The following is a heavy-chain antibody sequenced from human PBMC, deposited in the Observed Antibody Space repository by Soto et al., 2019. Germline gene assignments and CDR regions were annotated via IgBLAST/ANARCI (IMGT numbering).Heavy chain of an antibody. J-gene: IGHJ6*02. CDR3: ASLDLWLASGYGMDV. D-gene: IGHD6-19*01. CDR1: GYSFTSYW. CDR2: IDPSDSYT. V-gene: IGHV5-10-1*01. Sequence: PGESLKISCKGSGYSFTSYWISWVRQMPGKGLEWMGRIDPSDSYTNYSPSFQGHVTISADKSISTAYLQWSSLKASDTAMYYCASLDLWLASGYGMDVWGQGTTVIVSS.